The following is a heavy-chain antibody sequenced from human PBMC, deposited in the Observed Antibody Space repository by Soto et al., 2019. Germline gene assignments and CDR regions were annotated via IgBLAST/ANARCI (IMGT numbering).Heavy chain of an antibody. V-gene: IGHV3-53*02. CDR1: GFTVSSDS. CDR3: ASPYSAMGV. J-gene: IGHJ6*02. Sequence: EVQLVETGGDLIQPGGSLRLSCAASGFTVSSDSMTWVRQAPGKGLEWISIIYRDNNTDYADYVKGRLSIARDTSKNIVYFKMNSLRAEDTAEYYCASPYSAMGVWGQGTTVTVSS. CDR2: IYRDNNT.